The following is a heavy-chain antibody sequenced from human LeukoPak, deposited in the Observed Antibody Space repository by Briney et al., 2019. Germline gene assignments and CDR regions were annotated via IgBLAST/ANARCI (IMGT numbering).Heavy chain of an antibody. V-gene: IGHV3-30*04. CDR2: ISYDGGNK. Sequence: GGSLRLSCAASGFTFSSYAMHWVRQAPGKGLEWVAVISYDGGNKYYADSVKGRFTISRDNSKNTLYLQMNSLRAEDTAVYYCARNDPDSSEDWGQGTLVTVSS. CDR1: GFTFSSYA. J-gene: IGHJ4*02. CDR3: ARNDPDSSED. D-gene: IGHD3-22*01.